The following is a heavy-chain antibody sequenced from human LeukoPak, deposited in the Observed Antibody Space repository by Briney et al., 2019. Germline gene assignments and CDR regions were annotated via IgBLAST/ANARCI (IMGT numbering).Heavy chain of an antibody. V-gene: IGHV3-53*01. D-gene: IGHD3-16*02. CDR1: GFTVSSNY. Sequence: PGGSLRLSCAASGFTVSSNYMSWVRQAPGKGLEWVSVIYSGGSTYYADSVKGRFTISRDNSKNTLYLQMNSLRAEDTAVYYCARVYRVDTYYYYYMDVWGKGTTVTISS. J-gene: IGHJ6*03. CDR3: ARVYRVDTYYYYYMDV. CDR2: IYSGGST.